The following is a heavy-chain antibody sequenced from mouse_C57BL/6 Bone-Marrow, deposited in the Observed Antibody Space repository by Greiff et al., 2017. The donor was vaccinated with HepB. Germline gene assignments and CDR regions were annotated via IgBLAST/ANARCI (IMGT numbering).Heavy chain of an antibody. CDR1: GYTFTSYW. Sequence: EVQLQQSGTVLARPGASVKMSCKTSGYTFTSYWMHWVKQRPGKGLEWIGAICPGNSENSYNQKFKGKAKLTAVTSASTAYMELSSLTNEDSAAYYCTRRGRVYFDYWGQGTTLTVSS. J-gene: IGHJ2*01. V-gene: IGHV1-5*01. CDR3: TRRGRVYFDY. CDR2: ICPGNSEN.